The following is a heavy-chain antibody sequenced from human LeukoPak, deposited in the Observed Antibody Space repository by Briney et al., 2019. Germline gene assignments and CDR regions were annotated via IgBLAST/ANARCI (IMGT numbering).Heavy chain of an antibody. Sequence: SETLSLTCTVSGGSISSYYWSWIRQPPGKGLEWIGYIYYSGSTNYNPSLKSRVTISVDTSKNQFSLKLSSVTAADTAVYYCARHGPAPAPRITMVRGFFDPWGQGTLVTVSS. CDR3: ARHGPAPAPRITMVRGFFDP. J-gene: IGHJ5*02. D-gene: IGHD3-10*01. CDR1: GGSISSYY. V-gene: IGHV4-59*08. CDR2: IYYSGST.